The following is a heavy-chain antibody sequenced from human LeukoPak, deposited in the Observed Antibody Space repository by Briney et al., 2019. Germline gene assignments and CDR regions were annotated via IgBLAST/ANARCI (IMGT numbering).Heavy chain of an antibody. D-gene: IGHD6-19*01. Sequence: GGSLRLSCAASGFTFSDYAMHWVRQAPGRELEYVSAISSNGGSIHYANSVKGRFTISRDNSKNTLYLQMDSLRAEDMAVYYCARDTCGCGSGWHLYWYFDLWGRGTLVTVSS. J-gene: IGHJ2*01. CDR3: ARDTCGCGSGWHLYWYFDL. CDR1: GFTFSDYA. V-gene: IGHV3-64*01. CDR2: ISSNGGSI.